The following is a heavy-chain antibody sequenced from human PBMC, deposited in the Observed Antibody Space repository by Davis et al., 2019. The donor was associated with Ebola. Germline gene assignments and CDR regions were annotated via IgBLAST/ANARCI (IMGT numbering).Heavy chain of an antibody. Sequence: PGGSLRLSCAASGFSFRTYDMHWVRQVPGKTLEWVSAIGTAGDTYYPASVKGRFTISRENARNSLYLQMNSLRTEDTAVYYCVRPAFGSHYFDYWGQGILVTVSS. V-gene: IGHV3-13*01. CDR2: IGTAGDT. J-gene: IGHJ4*02. D-gene: IGHD2-2*01. CDR3: VRPAFGSHYFDY. CDR1: GFSFRTYD.